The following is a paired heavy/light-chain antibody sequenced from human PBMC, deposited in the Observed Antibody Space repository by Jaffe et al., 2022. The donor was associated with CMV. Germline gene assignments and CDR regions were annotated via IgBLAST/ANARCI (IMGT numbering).Light chain of an antibody. CDR1: QNVSSN. CDR3: QRHDNWPPWT. CDR2: AAS. V-gene: IGKV3-15*01. J-gene: IGKJ1*01. Sequence: EIVMTQSPATLSVSPGERATLSCRASQNVSSNLAWYQQKPGQAPRLLIYAASTRATGIPARFSGSGSGTEFTLTISSLQSEDFALYYCQRHDNWPPWTFGQGTKVEIK.
Heavy chain of an antibody. J-gene: IGHJ4*02. Sequence: EVQLVESGGGLVQPGGSLRLSCAASGLIFSRYAVTWVRQAPGKGLEWISGISGTGGSTYYADSVKGRFTISRDHSKDTVYLQMNSLRVEDTAVYYCGKGGQYCDGGRCYLSDYRGQGTVVTVSS. CDR2: ISGTGGST. CDR1: GLIFSRYA. D-gene: IGHD2-15*01. V-gene: IGHV3-23*04. CDR3: GKGGQYCDGGRCYLSDY.